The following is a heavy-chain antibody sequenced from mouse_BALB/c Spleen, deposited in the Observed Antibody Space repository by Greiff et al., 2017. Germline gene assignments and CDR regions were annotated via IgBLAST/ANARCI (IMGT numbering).Heavy chain of an antibody. V-gene: IGHV5-17*02. CDR2: ISSGSSTI. Sequence: DVHLVESGGGLVQPGGSRKLSCAASGFTFSSFGMHWVRQAPEKGLEWVAYISSGSSTIYYADTVKGRFTISRDNPKNTLFLQMTSLRSEDTAMYYCARDLYVWGAGTTVTVSS. CDR3: ARDLYV. CDR1: GFTFSSFG. D-gene: IGHD2-1*01. J-gene: IGHJ1*01.